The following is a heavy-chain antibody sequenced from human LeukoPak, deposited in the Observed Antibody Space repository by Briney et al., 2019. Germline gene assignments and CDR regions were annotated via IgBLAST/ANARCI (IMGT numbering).Heavy chain of an antibody. CDR1: GGPISSGGYY. V-gene: IGHV4-30-2*01. D-gene: IGHD4-11*01. CDR2: IYHSGST. J-gene: IGHJ4*02. Sequence: SETLSLTCTVSGGPISSGGYYWSWIRQPPGKGLEWIGYIYHSGSTYYNPSLKSRVTISVDRSKNQFSLKLSSVTAADTAVYYCARVPSTTAHFDYWGQGTLVTVSS. CDR3: ARVPSTTAHFDY.